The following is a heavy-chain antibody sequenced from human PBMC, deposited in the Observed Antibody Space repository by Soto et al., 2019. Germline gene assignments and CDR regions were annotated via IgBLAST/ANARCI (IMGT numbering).Heavy chain of an antibody. Sequence: EVQLVESGGGLVKPGGSLRLSCAASGFTFSNAWMNWVRPAPGKGLEWVGRIKSKTDGGTTDYAAPVKGRFTISRDDSKNTLYRQMNSLKTEDTAVYYCIVRYPYYCDYWGQGTLVTVSS. V-gene: IGHV3-15*07. D-gene: IGHD2-21*01. CDR3: IVRYPYYCDY. CDR2: IKSKTDGGTT. J-gene: IGHJ4*02. CDR1: GFTFSNAW.